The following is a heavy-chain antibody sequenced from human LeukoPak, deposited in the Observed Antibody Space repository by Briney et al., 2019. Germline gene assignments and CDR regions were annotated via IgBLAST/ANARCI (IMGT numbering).Heavy chain of an antibody. CDR3: ARVISDNWSYRHRRYNWFDP. Sequence: SETLSLTCTVSGGSISSYYWSWIRQPAGKGLEWIGRIYTSGSTNYNPSLKSRVTMSVDASRNQFSLKLSSVTAADTAVYYCARVISDNWSYRHRRYNWFDPWGQGTLVTVSS. V-gene: IGHV4-4*07. J-gene: IGHJ5*02. CDR2: IYTSGST. CDR1: GGSISSYY. D-gene: IGHD1-7*01.